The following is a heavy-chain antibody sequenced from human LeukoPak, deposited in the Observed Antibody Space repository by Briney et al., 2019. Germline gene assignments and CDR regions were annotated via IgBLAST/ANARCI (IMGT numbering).Heavy chain of an antibody. D-gene: IGHD3-16*02. CDR1: GGSISSYY. V-gene: IGHV4-59*01. Sequence: SETLSLTCTVSGGSISSYYWSWIRQPPGKGLEWIGYIYYSGSTNYNPSLKSQVTISVDTSKNQFSLKLSSVTAADTAVYYCARYVWGSYPTFEDYWGQGTLDTVSS. CDR3: ARYVWGSYPTFEDY. CDR2: IYYSGST. J-gene: IGHJ4*02.